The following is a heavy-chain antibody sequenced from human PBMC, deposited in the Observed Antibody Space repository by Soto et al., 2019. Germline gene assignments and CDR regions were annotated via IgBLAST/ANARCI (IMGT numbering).Heavy chain of an antibody. J-gene: IGHJ5*02. CDR2: ISAYNGNT. V-gene: IGHV1-18*01. Sequence: GASVKVSCKASGYTFTSYGISWVRQAPGQGLEWMGWISAYNGNTNYAQKLQGRVTMTTDTSTSTAYMELRSLRSDDTAVYYCARDDPKDIVVVPAATGVWFDPWGQGTLVTVSS. D-gene: IGHD2-2*01. CDR1: GYTFTSYG. CDR3: ARDDPKDIVVVPAATGVWFDP.